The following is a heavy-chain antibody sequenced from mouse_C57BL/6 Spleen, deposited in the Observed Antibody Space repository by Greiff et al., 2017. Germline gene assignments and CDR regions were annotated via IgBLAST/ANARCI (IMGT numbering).Heavy chain of an antibody. CDR1: GYTFTDYE. D-gene: IGHD1-1*01. CDR3: TRSYGSRPRYFDV. CDR2: IDPETGGT. Sequence: VQLQQSGAELVRPGASVTLSCKASGYTFTDYEMHWVKQTPVHGLEWIGAIDPETGGTAYNQKFKGKAILTADKSSSTAYMELRSLTSEDSAVYYCTRSYGSRPRYFDVWGTGTTVTVSS. J-gene: IGHJ1*03. V-gene: IGHV1-15*01.